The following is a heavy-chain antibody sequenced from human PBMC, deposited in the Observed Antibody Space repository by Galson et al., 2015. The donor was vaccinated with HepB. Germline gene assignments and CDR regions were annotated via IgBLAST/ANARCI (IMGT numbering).Heavy chain of an antibody. CDR2: INPNSGGT. Sequence: ASGYTFTGYYMHWVRQAPGQGLEWMGWINPNSGGTNYAQKFQGWVTMTRDTSISTAYMELSRLRSDDTAVYYCARSGYSSGWHQGVDAFDIWGQGTMVTVSS. V-gene: IGHV1-2*04. CDR1: GYTFTGYY. CDR3: ARSGYSSGWHQGVDAFDI. D-gene: IGHD6-19*01. J-gene: IGHJ3*02.